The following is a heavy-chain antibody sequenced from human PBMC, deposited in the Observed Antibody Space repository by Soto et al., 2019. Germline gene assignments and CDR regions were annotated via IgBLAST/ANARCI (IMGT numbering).Heavy chain of an antibody. V-gene: IGHV1-69*13. CDR2: IIPIFGTA. CDR1: GGTFSSYA. D-gene: IGHD2-8*01. J-gene: IGHJ6*02. CDR3: ARDGRDIVLMVYAIPDYYYYGMDV. Sequence: SVKVSCKASGGTFSSYAISWVRQAPGQGVEWMGGIIPIFGTANYAQKFQGRVTITADESTSTAYMELSSLRSEDTAVYYCARDGRDIVLMVYAIPDYYYYGMDVWGQGTTVTVSS.